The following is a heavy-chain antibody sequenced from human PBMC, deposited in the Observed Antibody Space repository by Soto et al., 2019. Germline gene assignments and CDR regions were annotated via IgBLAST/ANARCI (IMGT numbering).Heavy chain of an antibody. J-gene: IGHJ4*02. CDR2: IYWNDDK. D-gene: IGHD3-16*02. V-gene: IGHV2-5*01. Sequence: SGPTLVKPTQTLTLTCTFSGFSLSTSGVGVGWIRQPPGKALEWLALIYWNDDKRYSPSLKSRLTITKDTSKNPVVLTMTNMDPVDTATYYCAHLSLNYDYVWGSYRPEPFDYWGQGTLVTVSS. CDR3: AHLSLNYDYVWGSYRPEPFDY. CDR1: GFSLSTSGVG.